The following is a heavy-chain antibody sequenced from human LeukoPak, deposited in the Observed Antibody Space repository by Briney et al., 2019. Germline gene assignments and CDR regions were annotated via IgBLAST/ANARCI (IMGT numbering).Heavy chain of an antibody. CDR3: ARGRLKKGYGPFAYFVYYAMDV. J-gene: IGHJ6*02. V-gene: IGHV4-34*01. CDR1: GGSFRGYY. Sequence: SETLSLTCAVYGGSFRGYYWSWIRQPPGKGLEWIGEINHSGSTNYNPPLKSRVSISVDTSKNQFALKLSSVTAADTAVFYCARGRLKKGYGPFAYFVYYAMDVWGQGTTVTVSS. D-gene: IGHD5-18*01. CDR2: INHSGST.